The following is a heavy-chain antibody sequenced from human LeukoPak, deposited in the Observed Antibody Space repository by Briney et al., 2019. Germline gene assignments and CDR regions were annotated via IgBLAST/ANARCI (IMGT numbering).Heavy chain of an antibody. Sequence: KAGGSLRLSCAASGFTVSSYSMNWVRQAPGKGLEWVSSISSSSSYIYYADSVKGRFTISRDNAKNSLYLQMNSLRAEDTAVYYCARGSGSSGWYLVFRAPDYWGQGTLVTVSS. CDR1: GFTVSSYS. CDR2: ISSSSSYI. CDR3: ARGSGSSGWYLVFRAPDY. J-gene: IGHJ4*02. D-gene: IGHD6-19*01. V-gene: IGHV3-21*01.